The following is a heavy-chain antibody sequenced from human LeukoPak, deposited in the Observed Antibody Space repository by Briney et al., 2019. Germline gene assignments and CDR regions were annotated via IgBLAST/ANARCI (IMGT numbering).Heavy chain of an antibody. CDR2: IYSTGNT. CDR1: GDSISSNGHS. J-gene: IGHJ4*02. D-gene: IGHD1-1*01. CDR3: ARDLINDLGIGFDY. V-gene: IGHV4-39*07. Sequence: SGTLSLTCTVSGDSISSNGHSWGWVRQPPGKGLEWIGTIYSTGNTYYSPSLKTPVTISVDTSKNQFSLKLSSVTAADTAVYYCARDLINDLGIGFDYWGQGTLVTVSS.